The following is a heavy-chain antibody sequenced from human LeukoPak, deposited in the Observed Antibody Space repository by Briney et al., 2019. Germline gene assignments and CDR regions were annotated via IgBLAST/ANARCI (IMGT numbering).Heavy chain of an antibody. CDR3: ARGPAYYDFWSGYYLDY. CDR1: GGSISSSNR. D-gene: IGHD3-3*01. V-gene: IGHV4-4*02. Sequence: PSETLSLTCAVSGGSISSSNRWSWVRQPPGKGLEWIGEIYHSGSTNYNPSLKSRVTISVDKSKNQFSLKLSSVTAADTAVYYCARGPAYYDFWSGYYLDYWGQGTLVTVSS. J-gene: IGHJ4*02. CDR2: IYHSGST.